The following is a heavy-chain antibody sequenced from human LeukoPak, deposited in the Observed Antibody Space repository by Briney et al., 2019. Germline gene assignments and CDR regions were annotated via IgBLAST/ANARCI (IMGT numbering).Heavy chain of an antibody. CDR3: QRPQYDILTGYYGLGAFDI. J-gene: IGHJ3*02. CDR1: GGSISSYY. CDR2: IYYSGST. Sequence: PSETLSLTCTGTGGSISSYYWRWIRQPPGKGLEWIGYIYYSGSTNYKPSLKSGVTISVDTSKNQFSLKLSSVTAADTAVYSSQRPQYDILTGYYGLGAFDIWGQGTMVTVSS. D-gene: IGHD3-9*01. V-gene: IGHV4-59*08.